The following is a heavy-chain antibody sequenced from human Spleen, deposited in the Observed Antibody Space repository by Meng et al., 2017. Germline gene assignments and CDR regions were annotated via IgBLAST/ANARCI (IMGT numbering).Heavy chain of an antibody. J-gene: IGHJ4*02. Sequence: ASVKVSCKASGYTFTSYYMHWVRQAPGQGLEWMGIINPSGGSTSYAQKFQGRVTMTRDTSTSTVYMELRSLRAEDTAAYYCARAQGYGRSGHPKYYFDYWGQGTLVTVSS. D-gene: IGHD3-22*01. CDR3: ARAQGYGRSGHPKYYFDY. CDR2: INPSGGST. V-gene: IGHV1-46*01. CDR1: GYTFTSYY.